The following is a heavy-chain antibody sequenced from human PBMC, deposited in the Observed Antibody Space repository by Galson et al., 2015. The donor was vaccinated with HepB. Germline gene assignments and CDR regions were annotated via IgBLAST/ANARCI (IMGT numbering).Heavy chain of an antibody. CDR2: ITPSGSKS. CDR1: GFTFSDYA. J-gene: IGHJ3*02. CDR3: AKHLLSGTYWGALEI. V-gene: IGHV3-23*01. Sequence: SLRLSCAGSGFTFSDYAMNWVRQAPGKGLEWVSTITPSGSKSYYADSVKGRFTISRDNLKNTLYLQLNSLRAEDTAVYSCAKHLLSGTYWGALEIWGQGITGAVSS. D-gene: IGHD1-26*01.